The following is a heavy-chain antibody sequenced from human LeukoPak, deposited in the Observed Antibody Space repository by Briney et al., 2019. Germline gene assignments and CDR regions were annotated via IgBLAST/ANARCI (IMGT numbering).Heavy chain of an antibody. CDR2: IYYSGST. J-gene: IGHJ3*01. V-gene: IGHV4-30-4*01. Sequence: SETLSLTCSVSGGSITSTSYYWSWVRQSPGRGLEWIGYIYYSGSTCYNPSLKSRVTISIDTSKKQFSLKLLSVTGADTAVYYCATWESSRTYGFDVWGQGALVTVSS. CDR1: GGSITSTSYY. CDR3: ATWESSRTYGFDV. D-gene: IGHD3-16*02.